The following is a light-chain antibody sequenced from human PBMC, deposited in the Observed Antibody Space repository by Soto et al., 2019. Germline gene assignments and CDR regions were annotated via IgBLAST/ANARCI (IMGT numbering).Light chain of an antibody. J-gene: IGLJ1*01. CDR1: SSDVGGYSY. CDR3: FSSAGSYTFV. CDR2: DVT. Sequence: QSALTQPRSVSGSPGQSVTISCTGTSSDVGGYSYVSWYQQHPGKAPKLMIYDVTTRPSGIPDRFSGSKSGNTASLTISGLQAEDEADYYCFSSAGSYTFVFGTGTKLTVL. V-gene: IGLV2-11*01.